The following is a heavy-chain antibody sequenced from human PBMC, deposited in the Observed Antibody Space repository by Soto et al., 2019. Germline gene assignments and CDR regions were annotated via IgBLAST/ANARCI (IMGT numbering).Heavy chain of an antibody. CDR2: IYYSGTT. J-gene: IGHJ6*03. CDR3: AREVIVVVPAARYMDV. CDR1: GGSISSGYYH. Sequence: QVQLQESGPGMVKPSQTLSLTCTVSGGSISSGYYHWSWIRQHPGKGLEWIGYIYYSGTTYYNPSLKSRVTISVDTSKNQFSLKLSSVTAADTAVYYCAREVIVVVPAARYMDVWGKGTTVTVSS. D-gene: IGHD2-2*01. V-gene: IGHV4-31*03.